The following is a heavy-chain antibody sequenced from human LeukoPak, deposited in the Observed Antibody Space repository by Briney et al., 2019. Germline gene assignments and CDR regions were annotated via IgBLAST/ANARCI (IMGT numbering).Heavy chain of an antibody. Sequence: SETLSLTCTVSGGSISSYYWSWIRQPAGKGLEWIGRIYTSGSTNYNPSLKSRVTMSVGTSKNQFSLKLSSVTAADTAVYYCARGGQWLVPNWFDPWGQGTLVTVSS. J-gene: IGHJ5*02. V-gene: IGHV4-4*07. CDR1: GGSISSYY. CDR3: ARGGQWLVPNWFDP. CDR2: IYTSGST. D-gene: IGHD6-19*01.